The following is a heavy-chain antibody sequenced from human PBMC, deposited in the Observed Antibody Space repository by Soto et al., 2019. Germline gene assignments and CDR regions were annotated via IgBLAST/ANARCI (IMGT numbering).Heavy chain of an antibody. CDR3: ARHRIPNYGDDVGGRGGGLYSFDY. J-gene: IGHJ4*02. CDR2: IYYSGYT. V-gene: IGHV4-39*01. Sequence: PSETLSLTCSVSGGSISSSTYYWGWIRQPPGKGLEWIGSIYYSGYTYYNPSLRSPVTISVDTSKNQFSLKMTSVTAADTAVFYCARHRIPNYGDDVGGRGGGLYSFDYGGRGPLVTVSS. CDR1: GGSISSSTYY. D-gene: IGHD4-17*01.